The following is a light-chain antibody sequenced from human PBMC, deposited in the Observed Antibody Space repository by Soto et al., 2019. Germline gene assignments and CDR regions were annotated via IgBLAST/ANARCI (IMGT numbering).Light chain of an antibody. Sequence: QSVLTQPASVSGPPGQSITISCTGTSSDVGSYNLVSWYQQHPGKAPKLMIYEGSTRPSGVSNRFSGSKSGNTASLTISGLQAEDEADYYCCSYAGSSSPYVFGTGTKGTVL. CDR2: EGS. CDR1: SSDVGSYNL. CDR3: CSYAGSSSPYV. V-gene: IGLV2-23*01. J-gene: IGLJ1*01.